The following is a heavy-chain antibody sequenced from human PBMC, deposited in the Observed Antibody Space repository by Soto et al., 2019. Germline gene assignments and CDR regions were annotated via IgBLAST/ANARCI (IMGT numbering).Heavy chain of an antibody. CDR2: IYSGGST. V-gene: IGHV3-53*04. CDR3: ARKRDSGYDRYYYYYMDV. D-gene: IGHD5-12*01. J-gene: IGHJ6*03. CDR1: GFTVSSNY. Sequence: EVQLVESGGGLVQPGGSLRLSCAASGFTVSSNYMSWVRQAPGKGLEWVSVIYSGGSTYYADSVKGRFTISRHNSKNTLYLQMNSLRAEDTAVYYCARKRDSGYDRYYYYYMDVWGKGTTVTVSS.